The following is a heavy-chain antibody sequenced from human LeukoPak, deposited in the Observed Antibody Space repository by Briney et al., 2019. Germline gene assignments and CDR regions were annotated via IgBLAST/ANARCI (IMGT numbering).Heavy chain of an antibody. Sequence: TSETLSLTCTVSGGSISSYYWSWIRQPPGKGLEWIGYIYYSGSTNYNPSLKSRVTISVDTSKNQFSLKLSSVTAADTAVYYCARHDDYPGFGRGLDPWGQGSLVTVTS. CDR2: IYYSGST. D-gene: IGHD3-10*01. J-gene: IGHJ5*02. V-gene: IGHV4-59*01. CDR1: GGSISSYY. CDR3: ARHDDYPGFGRGLDP.